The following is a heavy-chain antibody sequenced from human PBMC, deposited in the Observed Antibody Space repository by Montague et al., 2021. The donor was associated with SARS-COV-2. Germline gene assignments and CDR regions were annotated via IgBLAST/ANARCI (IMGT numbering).Heavy chain of an antibody. J-gene: IGHJ4*02. CDR3: ARHYGSSLDS. CDR1: GGSISSTTYR. Sequence: SETLSLTCTVSGGSISSTTYRWGWIRQPPGQGLEWIGFISYSGTTFYNPALKSRISMSVDTPKSQFSLNLISVTAADTAVYYCARHYGSSLDSWGQGILVAVSS. CDR2: ISYSGTT. D-gene: IGHD4-17*01. V-gene: IGHV4-39*01.